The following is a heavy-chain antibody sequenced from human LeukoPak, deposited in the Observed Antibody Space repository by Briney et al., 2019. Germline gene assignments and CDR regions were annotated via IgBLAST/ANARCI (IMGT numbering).Heavy chain of an antibody. V-gene: IGHV3-21*01. J-gene: IGHJ6*02. CDR3: AKGTLDIVVVVAATDFYGMDV. D-gene: IGHD2-15*01. Sequence: PGGSLRLSCAASGFTFSSYSMNWVRQAPGKGLEWVSSISSSSSYIYYADSVKGRFTISRDNAKNSLYLQMNSLRAEDTAVYYCAKGTLDIVVVVAATDFYGMDVWGQGTTVTVSS. CDR1: GFTFSSYS. CDR2: ISSSSSYI.